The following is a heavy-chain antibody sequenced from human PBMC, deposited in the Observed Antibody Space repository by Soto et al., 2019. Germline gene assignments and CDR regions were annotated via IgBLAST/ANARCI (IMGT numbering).Heavy chain of an antibody. Sequence: EVQLVESGGGLVQPGGSLRLSCVASGFTFSGYWMHWVRQAPGKGLVWVSRIDGDRSRTNYADSVKGRFTISRDNAKNTLYLQMNSLRAEDTAVYYCARELASYNDYWGQGPLVTVSS. CDR2: IDGDRSRT. J-gene: IGHJ4*02. CDR3: ARELASYNDY. CDR1: GFTFSGYW. V-gene: IGHV3-74*01. D-gene: IGHD1-1*01.